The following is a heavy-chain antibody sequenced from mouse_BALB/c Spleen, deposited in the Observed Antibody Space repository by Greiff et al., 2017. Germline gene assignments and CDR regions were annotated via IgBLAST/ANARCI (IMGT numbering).Heavy chain of an antibody. V-gene: IGHV5-17*02. CDR1: GFTFSSFG. Sequence: EVKLMESGGGLVQPGGSRKLSCAASGFTFSSFGMHWVRQAPEKGLEWVAYISSGSSTIYYADTVKGRFTISRDNPKNTLFLQMTSLRSEDTAMYYCARGGLRQAPYFDYWGQGTTLTVSS. CDR3: ARGGLRQAPYFDY. CDR2: ISSGSSTI. D-gene: IGHD2-4*01. J-gene: IGHJ2*01.